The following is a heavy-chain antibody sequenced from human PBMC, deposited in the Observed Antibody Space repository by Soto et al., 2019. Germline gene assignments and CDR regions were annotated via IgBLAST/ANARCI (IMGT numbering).Heavy chain of an antibody. V-gene: IGHV4-31*03. CDR2: IYYSGST. J-gene: IGHJ4*02. D-gene: IGHD5-18*01. Sequence: SETLSLTCTVSGGSISSGGYYWSWIRQHPGKGLEWTGYIYYSGSTYYNPSLKSRVTISVDTSKNQFSLKLSSVTAADTAVYYCARGYSYGSVDYWGQGTLVTVSS. CDR1: GGSISSGGYY. CDR3: ARGYSYGSVDY.